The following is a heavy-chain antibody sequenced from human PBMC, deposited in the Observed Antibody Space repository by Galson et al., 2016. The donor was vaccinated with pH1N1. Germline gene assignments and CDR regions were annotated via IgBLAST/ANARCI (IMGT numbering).Heavy chain of an antibody. Sequence: SLRLSCAGSGLTLSNYVMSWVRQAPGKGLEWVISGSGYTTYYADSVKGRFTISRDISKNTVYLQMNSLTADDTAVYFCAKRQSAAFDYWGQGTVVTVSS. V-gene: IGHV3-23*01. CDR1: GLTLSNYV. CDR2: ISGSGYTT. J-gene: IGHJ4*02. CDR3: AKRQSAAFDY.